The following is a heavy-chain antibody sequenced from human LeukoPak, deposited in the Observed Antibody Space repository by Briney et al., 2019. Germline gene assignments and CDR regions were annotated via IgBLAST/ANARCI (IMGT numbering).Heavy chain of an antibody. Sequence: PGGSLRLSCAASGFTFSSYWMHWVRQAPGKGLVWVSRINSDGSSTSYADSVKGRFTISRDNAKNTLYLQMNSLRAEDTAVYYCARGKIVVVTAIAYWGQGTLVTVSS. J-gene: IGHJ4*02. D-gene: IGHD2-21*02. CDR3: ARGKIVVVTAIAY. CDR1: GFTFSSYW. V-gene: IGHV3-74*01. CDR2: INSDGSST.